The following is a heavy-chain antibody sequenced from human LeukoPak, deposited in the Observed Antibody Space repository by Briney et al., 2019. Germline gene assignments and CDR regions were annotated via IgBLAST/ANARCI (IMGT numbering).Heavy chain of an antibody. CDR2: ISGGGTTK. J-gene: IGHJ5*02. CDR1: GFTFSKYG. Sequence: GGSLRLSCVASGFTFSKYGMHWVRQAPGKGLEWVSYISGGGTTKYYASSVKGRFTISRDNAKFVMYLQMNSLRAEDTAVYYCARVASPFGVVISNWFDPWGQGTLVTVTS. V-gene: IGHV3-48*01. CDR3: ARVASPFGVVISNWFDP. D-gene: IGHD3-3*01.